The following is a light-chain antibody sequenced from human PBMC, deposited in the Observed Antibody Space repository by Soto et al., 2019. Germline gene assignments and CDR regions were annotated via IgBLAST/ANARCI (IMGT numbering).Light chain of an antibody. CDR2: EVK. CDR1: SSDVGGYNY. Sequence: QSALTQPASVSASPGQSITISCTGTSSDVGGYNYVSWYQQHPDKVPKLMIYEVKYRPSGVSDRFSGSKSGSTASLTISGLQAEDEADYYCSSYTSSSAWVFGTGTKVTVL. V-gene: IGLV2-14*03. CDR3: SSYTSSSAWV. J-gene: IGLJ1*01.